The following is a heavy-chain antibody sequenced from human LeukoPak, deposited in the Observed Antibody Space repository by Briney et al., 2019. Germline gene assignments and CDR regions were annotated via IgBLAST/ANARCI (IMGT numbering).Heavy chain of an antibody. V-gene: IGHV4-30-2*01. CDR1: GGSISSGGYS. D-gene: IGHD3-3*02. J-gene: IGHJ3*02. CDR2: IYHSGGI. CDR3: ARATLEEGDAFDI. Sequence: SQTLSLTCAVSGGSISSGGYSWSWIRQPPGKGLEWIGYIYHSGGIYYNPSLKSRVTLSVDRSKNQFSLKLSSVTAADTAVYYCARATLEEGDAFDIWGQGTMVTVSS.